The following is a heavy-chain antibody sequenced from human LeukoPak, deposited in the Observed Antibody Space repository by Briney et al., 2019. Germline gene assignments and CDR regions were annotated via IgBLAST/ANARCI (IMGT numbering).Heavy chain of an antibody. J-gene: IGHJ5*02. D-gene: IGHD2/OR15-2a*01. Sequence: GGSLRLSCVVSGFTFRSYATHWVRQAPGKGLEWVAVILNDGNNKYYADSVEGRFTVSRDNSKNTLYLQMNSLRAEDTAVYYCARGNKTFDPWGQGTLVTVSS. CDR1: GFTFRSYA. V-gene: IGHV3-30*04. CDR2: ILNDGNNK. CDR3: ARGNKTFDP.